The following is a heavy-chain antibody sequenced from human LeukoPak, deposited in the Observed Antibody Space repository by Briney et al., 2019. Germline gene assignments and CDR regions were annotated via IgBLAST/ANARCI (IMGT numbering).Heavy chain of an antibody. V-gene: IGHV3-23*01. Sequence: GGSLRLSCAASGFTFHTYAMAWVRQTPRKGVERVSSISGGGGGTYYAHSVKGRFTISRDNASNTLYLQMNGLTAADTAFYYCAKVRGVGTHIWLLPWDLWGQGTLVTVSS. CDR1: GFTFHTYA. D-gene: IGHD2-21*02. J-gene: IGHJ1*01. CDR3: AKVRGVGTHIWLLPWDL. CDR2: ISGGGGGT.